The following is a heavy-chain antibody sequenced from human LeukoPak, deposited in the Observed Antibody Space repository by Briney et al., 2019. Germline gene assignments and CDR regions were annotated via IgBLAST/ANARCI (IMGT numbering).Heavy chain of an antibody. Sequence: GGSLRLSCAASGFTFSSYSMNWVRQAPGKGLEWVSSISSSSSYIYYADSVKGRFTISRDNAKNSLYLQMNSLRAEDTAVYYCAREIEQQLDSWFDPWGQGTLVTVSS. V-gene: IGHV3-21*01. CDR3: AREIEQQLDSWFDP. CDR1: GFTFSSYS. D-gene: IGHD6-13*01. CDR2: ISSSSSYI. J-gene: IGHJ5*02.